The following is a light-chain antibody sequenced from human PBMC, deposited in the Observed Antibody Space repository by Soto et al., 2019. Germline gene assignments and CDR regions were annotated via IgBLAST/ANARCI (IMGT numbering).Light chain of an antibody. CDR2: TAS. V-gene: IGKV1-5*03. Sequence: DIQMTQSPSTLSASVGDRVTITCRASQSISSWLAWYQQKPGKAPKLLIYTASSLESGVPSRFSGSGSWTEFTLTISSLQPDDFATYYCQQYNSYPWTFGQGTKVQIK. J-gene: IGKJ1*01. CDR3: QQYNSYPWT. CDR1: QSISSW.